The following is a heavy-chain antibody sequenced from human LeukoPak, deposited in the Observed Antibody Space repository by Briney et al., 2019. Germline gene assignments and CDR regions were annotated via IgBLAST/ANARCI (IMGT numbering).Heavy chain of an antibody. Sequence: ASVKVSCKASGYTFTSYGISWVRQAPGQGLEWMGWISAYNGNTNYAQKLQGRVTMTTDTSTSTAYMELRSLRSDDTAVYYCARDGYSGYDSNCFDYWGQGTLVTVSS. J-gene: IGHJ4*02. CDR1: GYTFTSYG. CDR2: ISAYNGNT. V-gene: IGHV1-18*01. D-gene: IGHD5-12*01. CDR3: ARDGYSGYDSNCFDY.